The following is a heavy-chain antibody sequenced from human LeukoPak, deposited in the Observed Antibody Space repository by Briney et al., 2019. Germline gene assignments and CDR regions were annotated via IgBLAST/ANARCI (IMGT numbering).Heavy chain of an antibody. CDR3: AKDIVGGGDDY. V-gene: IGHV3-7*01. Sequence: PGGSLRLSCAVSGFTFSSSYMNWVRQAPGKGLEWVANIKQDGSEKYYVDSVKGRFTISRDNAQNSLYLQMNSLRAEDTAVYYCAKDIVGGGDDYWGQGTLVIVSS. CDR2: IKQDGSEK. D-gene: IGHD2-21*02. J-gene: IGHJ4*02. CDR1: GFTFSSSY.